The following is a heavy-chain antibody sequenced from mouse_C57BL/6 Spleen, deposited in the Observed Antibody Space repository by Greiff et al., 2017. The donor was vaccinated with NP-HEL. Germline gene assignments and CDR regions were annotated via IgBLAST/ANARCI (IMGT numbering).Heavy chain of an antibody. J-gene: IGHJ4*01. Sequence: EVQLQQSGAELVKPGASVKLSCTASGFNIKDYYMHWVKQRTEQGLEWIGRIDPEDGETKYAPKFQGKATITAVTSSNTAYLQLSSLTSEDTAVYYCARIRLRRTETYAMDYWGQGTSVTVSS. CDR3: ARIRLRRTETYAMDY. V-gene: IGHV14-2*01. CDR2: IDPEDGET. CDR1: GFNIKDYY. D-gene: IGHD2-4*01.